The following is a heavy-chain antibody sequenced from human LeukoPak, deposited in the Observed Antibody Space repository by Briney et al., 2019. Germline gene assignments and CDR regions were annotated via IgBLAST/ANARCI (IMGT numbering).Heavy chain of an antibody. CDR2: IYYSGST. V-gene: IGHV4-31*03. Sequence: PSETLSLTCTVPGGSISSGGYYWSWIRQHPGKGLEWIGYIYYSGSTYYNPSLKSRVTISVDTSKNQFSLKLSSVSAADTAVYYCASGYYYDSSDLTPIYFDYWGQGTLVTVSS. D-gene: IGHD3-22*01. CDR3: ASGYYYDSSDLTPIYFDY. CDR1: GGSISSGGYY. J-gene: IGHJ4*02.